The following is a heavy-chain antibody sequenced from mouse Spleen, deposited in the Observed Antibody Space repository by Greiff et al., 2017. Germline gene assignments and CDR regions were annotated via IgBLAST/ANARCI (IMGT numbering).Heavy chain of an antibody. CDR2: INPYNGDT. CDR3: AKRVEYCGCAMDY. Sequence: EVQLQQSGPELVKPGASVKISCKASGYSFTGYFMNWVMQSHGKSLEWIGRINPYNGDTYYNQKFKGKATLTVDKSSSTAHMELRSLPSEEYAVYYCAKRVEYCGCAMDYWGQGTSVTVSS. V-gene: IGHV1-20*02. J-gene: IGHJ4*01. CDR1: GYSFTGYF. D-gene: IGHD1-2*01.